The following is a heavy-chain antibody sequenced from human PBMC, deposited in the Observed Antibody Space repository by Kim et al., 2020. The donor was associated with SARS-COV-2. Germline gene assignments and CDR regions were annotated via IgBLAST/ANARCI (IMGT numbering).Heavy chain of an antibody. CDR1: GFTFSSYS. J-gene: IGHJ6*02. CDR3: ARDPLSPYGSGSPFYYYYGMDV. CDR2: ISGSSSYI. D-gene: IGHD3-10*01. V-gene: IGHV3-21*01. Sequence: GGSLRLSCAASGFTFSSYSMNWVRQAPGKGLEWVSSISGSSSYIYYADSVKGRFTISRGNAKNSLYLQMNSLRAEDTAVYYCARDPLSPYGSGSPFYYYYGMDVWGQGTTVTVSS.